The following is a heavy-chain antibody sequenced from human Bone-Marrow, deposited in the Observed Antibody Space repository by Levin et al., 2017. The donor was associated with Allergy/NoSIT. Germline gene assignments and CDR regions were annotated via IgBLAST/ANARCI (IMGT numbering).Heavy chain of an antibody. CDR2: INPKSGGT. D-gene: IGHD1-1*01. CDR1: GYTFSDYY. CDR3: ARVQLKLLWDYYYPMDV. Sequence: GESLKISCKASGYTFSDYYIHWVRQAPGQGLEWMGWINPKSGGTNYAQKFQGRVTMTRDTSISTAYMEVRRLRSDDTAVYYCARVQLKLLWDYYYPMDVWGQGTTVTVSS. V-gene: IGHV1-2*02. J-gene: IGHJ6*02.